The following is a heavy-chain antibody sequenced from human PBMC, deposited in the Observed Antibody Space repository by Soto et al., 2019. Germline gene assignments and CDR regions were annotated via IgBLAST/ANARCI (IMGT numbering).Heavy chain of an antibody. CDR2: IYYGGST. CDR3: ARTNYDFWSGSSWFDP. CDR1: GGSISSYY. J-gene: IGHJ5*02. D-gene: IGHD3-3*01. Sequence: SETLSLTCTVSGGSISSYYWTWIRQPPGKRLEWIGYIYYGGSTRFNPSLKSRVSISVDTSKNQFSLKLSSVTAADTAVYYCARTNYDFWSGSSWFDPWGQGTLVTVSS. V-gene: IGHV4-59*01.